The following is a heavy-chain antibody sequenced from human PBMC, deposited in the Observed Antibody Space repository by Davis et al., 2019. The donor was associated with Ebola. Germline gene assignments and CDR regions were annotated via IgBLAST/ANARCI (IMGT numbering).Heavy chain of an antibody. CDR3: ARDRSGSSGYLGY. CDR1: GYTFTSYG. J-gene: IGHJ4*02. D-gene: IGHD3-22*01. V-gene: IGHV1-69*13. CDR2: IIPIFGTA. Sequence: SVKVSCKASGYTFTSYGISWVRQAPGQGLEWMGGIIPIFGTANYAQKFQGRVTITADESTSTAYMELSSLRSEDTAVYYCARDRSGSSGYLGYWGQGTLVTVSS.